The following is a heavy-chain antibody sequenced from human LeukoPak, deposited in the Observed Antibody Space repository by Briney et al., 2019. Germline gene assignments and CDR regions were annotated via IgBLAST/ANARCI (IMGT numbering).Heavy chain of an antibody. CDR2: IYYSGST. CDR1: GGSFSSYY. Sequence: SETLSLTCAVYGGSFSSYYWSWIRQPPGKGLEWIGYIYYSGSTNYNPSLRSRVTISVDTSKNQFSLKLSSVTAADTAVYYCARGQYDYVWGSYSIGYFDYWGQGTLVTVSS. J-gene: IGHJ4*02. V-gene: IGHV4-59*01. CDR3: ARGQYDYVWGSYSIGYFDY. D-gene: IGHD3-16*01.